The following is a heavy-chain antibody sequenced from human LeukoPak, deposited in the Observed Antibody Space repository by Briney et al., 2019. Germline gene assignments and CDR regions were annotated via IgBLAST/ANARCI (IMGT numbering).Heavy chain of an antibody. J-gene: IGHJ4*02. D-gene: IGHD6-13*01. CDR1: GYTFTGYY. CDR3: ASVDAVAAYDY. V-gene: IGHV1-69*13. CDR2: IIPIFGTA. Sequence: GASVKVSCKASGYTFTGYYMHWVRQAPGQGLEWMGGIIPIFGTANYAQKFQGRVTITADESTSTAYMELSSLRSEDTAVYYCASVDAVAAYDYWGQGTLVTVSS.